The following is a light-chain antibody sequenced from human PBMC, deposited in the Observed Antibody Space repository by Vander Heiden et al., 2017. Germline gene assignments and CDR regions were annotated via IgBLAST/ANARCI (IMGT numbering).Light chain of an antibody. CDR2: GAS. CDR1: QSVSSNY. CDR3: QQYGSSPYT. V-gene: IGKV3-20*01. J-gene: IGKJ2*01. Sequence: IVLTQSPGTLSLSPGERATLSCRASQSVSSNYLAWYQQKPGQAPRLLIYGASSRATGNPDRFTGSGSGTDFTLTISRLEPEDFEVYYCQQYGSSPYTFGQGTKVEIK.